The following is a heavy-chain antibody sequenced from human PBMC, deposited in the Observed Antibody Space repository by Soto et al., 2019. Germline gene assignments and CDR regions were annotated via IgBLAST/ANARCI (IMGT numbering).Heavy chain of an antibody. D-gene: IGHD4-17*01. Sequence: EVQLLESWGGLVQPGGSLKLSCAVSGVTFNKYAMSWVRQPPGKGPEWVSAITGSGGLTYYADSVKGRFTVSRDNSKNILFLQMNRLRDEDTATYYCAKGDYGGNSPYWYFDLWGRGTLVIVSS. V-gene: IGHV3-23*01. CDR2: ITGSGGLT. CDR1: GVTFNKYA. J-gene: IGHJ2*01. CDR3: AKGDYGGNSPYWYFDL.